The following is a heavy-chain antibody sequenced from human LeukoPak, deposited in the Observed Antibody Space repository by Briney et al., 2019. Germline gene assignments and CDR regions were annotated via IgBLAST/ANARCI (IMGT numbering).Heavy chain of an antibody. CDR3: ARSPTMVRGVIAQYYFDY. J-gene: IGHJ4*02. Sequence: GSSATVSCKASGGTFSSYAISWVRQAPGQGLEWMGRIIPILGIANYAQKFQGRVTITADKSTSTAYMELSSLRSEDTAVYYCARSPTMVRGVIAQYYFDYWGQGTLVTVSS. D-gene: IGHD3-10*01. CDR1: GGTFSSYA. CDR2: IIPILGIA. V-gene: IGHV1-69*04.